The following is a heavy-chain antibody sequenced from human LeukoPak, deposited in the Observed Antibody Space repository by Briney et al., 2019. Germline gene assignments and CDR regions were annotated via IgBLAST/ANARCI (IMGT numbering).Heavy chain of an antibody. CDR3: AREEYFYDWSGSRTTTDS. Sequence: VASVKVSCKAPGNTFNGYGITWVRQVPGQGLEWMGWISAYNGDTKYAQKLQDRVTMTTDTSTNTAYMELRSLRSDDTAVYYCAREEYFYDWSGSRTTTDSWGQGTLVTVSS. CDR2: ISAYNGDT. CDR1: GNTFNGYG. D-gene: IGHD3-3*01. V-gene: IGHV1-18*01. J-gene: IGHJ4*02.